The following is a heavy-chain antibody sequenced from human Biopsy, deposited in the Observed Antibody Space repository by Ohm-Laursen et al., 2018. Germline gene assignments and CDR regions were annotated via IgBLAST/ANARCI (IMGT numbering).Heavy chain of an antibody. V-gene: IGHV4-39*01. CDR3: ARHPTGFWFDP. J-gene: IGHJ5*02. CDR1: GGSISSSTTYY. Sequence: SETLSLTCTVSGGSISSSTTYYWAWLRQPPGKGLEWIGSIYNTETTFYNPSLKSRFTISVDTSTNQFSLKVSSVTAADTALYFCARHPTGFWFDPWGHGTLVTVSS. CDR2: IYNTETT.